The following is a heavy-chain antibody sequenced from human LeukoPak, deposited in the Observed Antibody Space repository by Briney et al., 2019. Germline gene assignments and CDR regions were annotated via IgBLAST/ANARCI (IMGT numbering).Heavy chain of an antibody. CDR1: GGSFSGYY. D-gene: IGHD3-10*01. CDR3: ARCSRRFGESYHFDY. Sequence: SETLSLTCAVYGGSFSGYYWSWIRQPPGKGLEWIGEINHSGSTNYNPSLKSRVTISVDTSKNQFSLKLSSVTAADTAVYYCARCSRRFGESYHFDYWGQGTLVTVSS. J-gene: IGHJ4*02. V-gene: IGHV4-34*01. CDR2: INHSGST.